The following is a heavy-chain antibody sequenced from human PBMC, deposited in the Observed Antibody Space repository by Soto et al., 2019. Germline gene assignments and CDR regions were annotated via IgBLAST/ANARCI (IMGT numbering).Heavy chain of an antibody. Sequence: LSLTCAVSGYSISSSNWWGWIRQPPGKGLEWIGYIYYSGSTNYNPSLKSRVTISVDTSKNQFSLKLSSVTAADTAVYYCARRWGSAADYWGQGTLVTVSS. CDR3: ARRWGSAADY. V-gene: IGHV4-28*01. J-gene: IGHJ4*02. CDR1: GYSISSSNW. CDR2: IYYSGST. D-gene: IGHD2-15*01.